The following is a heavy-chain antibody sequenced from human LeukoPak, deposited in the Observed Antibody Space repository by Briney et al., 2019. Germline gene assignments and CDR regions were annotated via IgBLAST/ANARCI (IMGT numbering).Heavy chain of an antibody. V-gene: IGHV3-7*01. CDR2: IKPDGSEK. CDR3: ARDRPLSAGGVIYFSYSGMDV. CDR1: GFTFSNYW. J-gene: IGHJ6*02. Sequence: GGSLCLSRVVSGFTFSNYWMSWVRQAPGKGLEWVANIKPDGSEKNYVDSVKGRFTISRDNAKNSLYLQMNSLRAEDTAVYYCARDRPLSAGGVIYFSYSGMDVWGQGTPVTVFS. D-gene: IGHD3-10*01.